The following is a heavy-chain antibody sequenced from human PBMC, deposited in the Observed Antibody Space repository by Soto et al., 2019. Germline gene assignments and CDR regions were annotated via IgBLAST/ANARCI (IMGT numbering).Heavy chain of an antibody. Sequence: EVQLLESGGGLVQPGGSLRLSCAASGFIFGTYAMSWVRQAPGKGLEWVSAVTDSGGSTYYAGSVKGRFTISRDNSKNTLYLQMNSLRAEDTAVYYCVRGTEGDYVFDYWGQGTLVTVSS. D-gene: IGHD4-17*01. CDR1: GFIFGTYA. V-gene: IGHV3-23*01. J-gene: IGHJ4*02. CDR2: VTDSGGST. CDR3: VRGTEGDYVFDY.